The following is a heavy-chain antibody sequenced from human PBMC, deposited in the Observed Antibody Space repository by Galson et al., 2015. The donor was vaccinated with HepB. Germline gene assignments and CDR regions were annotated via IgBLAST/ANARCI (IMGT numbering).Heavy chain of an antibody. CDR3: ARDGGDYVPHFDY. CDR1: GGSFSGYY. Sequence: ETLSLTCAVYGGSFSGYYWSWIRQPPGKGLEWIGEINHSGSTNYNPSLKSRVTISVDTSKNQFSLKLSSVTAADTAVYYCARDGGDYVPHFDYWGQGTLVTVSS. V-gene: IGHV4-34*01. D-gene: IGHD4-17*01. J-gene: IGHJ4*02. CDR2: INHSGST.